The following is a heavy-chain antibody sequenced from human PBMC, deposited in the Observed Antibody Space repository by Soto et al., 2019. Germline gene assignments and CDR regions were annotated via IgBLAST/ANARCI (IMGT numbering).Heavy chain of an antibody. J-gene: IGHJ6*02. CDR1: GFTFSSCA. CDR3: APMGV. Sequence: PGGSLRLSCAASGFTFSSCAMSWVRQAPGKGLEWVSAISGSDNNTYYADSVKGRFTISRDNSKNTLYLQMSSLRADDTAVYYCAPMGVWGQGTTVTVSS. CDR2: ISGSDNNT. V-gene: IGHV3-23*01.